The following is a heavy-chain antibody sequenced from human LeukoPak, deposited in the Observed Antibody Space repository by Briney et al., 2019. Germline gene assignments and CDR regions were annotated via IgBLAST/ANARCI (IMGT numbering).Heavy chain of an antibody. CDR3: ARELGGHFDY. CDR1: GFTFSSDW. D-gene: IGHD3-16*01. CDR2: IKQDRSEK. V-gene: IGHV3-7*01. Sequence: GGSLCLSCAASGFTFSSDWMSWVGQAPGKGLGGVANIKQDRSEKYYVDSVKGRFTISRDNAKNSLYLQMNSLRAEDTAVYYCARELGGHFDYWGQGTLVTVSS. J-gene: IGHJ4*02.